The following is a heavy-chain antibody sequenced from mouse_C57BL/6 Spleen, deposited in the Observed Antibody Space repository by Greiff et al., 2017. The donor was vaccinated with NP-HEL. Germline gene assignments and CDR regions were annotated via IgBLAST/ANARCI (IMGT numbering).Heavy chain of an antibody. J-gene: IGHJ2*01. CDR3: FYYGSSYGYFDD. Sequence: VQLKESGAELARPGASVKLSCKASGYTFTSYGISWVKQRTGQGLEWIGEIYPRSGNTYYNEKFKGKATLTADKSSSTAYMELRSLTSEDSAVYFCFYYGSSYGYFDDWGQGTTLTVSS. CDR1: GYTFTSYG. CDR2: IYPRSGNT. D-gene: IGHD1-1*01. V-gene: IGHV1-81*01.